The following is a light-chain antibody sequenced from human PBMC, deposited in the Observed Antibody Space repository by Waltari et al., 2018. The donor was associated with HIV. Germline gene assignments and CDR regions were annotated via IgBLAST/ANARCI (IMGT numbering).Light chain of an antibody. V-gene: IGKV3-15*01. CDR1: QSVRNN. Sequence: EIAMTQSPATPSVSPGDISTLPCRAMQSVRNNVAWYQQKPGDSPRLLIYDASIRATGIPARLSGSGSGTEFTLTVSSLQSEDFAVYYCQQYGDSPPVTFGGGTKVEIK. CDR3: QQYGDSPPVT. CDR2: DAS. J-gene: IGKJ4*01.